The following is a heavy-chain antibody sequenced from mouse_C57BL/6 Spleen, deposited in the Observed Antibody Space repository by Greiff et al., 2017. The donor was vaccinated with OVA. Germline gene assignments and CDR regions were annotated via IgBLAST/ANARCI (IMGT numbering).Heavy chain of an antibody. Sequence: EVQLQESGGGLVKPGGSLKLSCAASGFTFSDYGMHWVRQAPEKGLEWVAYISSGSSTIYYADTVKGRFTISRDNAKNTLFLQMTSLRSEDTAMYYCARHYYDYGGAWFAYWGQGTLVTVSA. J-gene: IGHJ3*01. CDR1: GFTFSDYG. V-gene: IGHV5-17*01. CDR2: ISSGSSTI. CDR3: ARHYYDYGGAWFAY. D-gene: IGHD2-4*01.